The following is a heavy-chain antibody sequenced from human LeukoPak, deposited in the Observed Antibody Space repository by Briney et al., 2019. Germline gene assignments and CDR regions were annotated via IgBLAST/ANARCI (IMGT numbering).Heavy chain of an antibody. J-gene: IGHJ5*02. Sequence: GGSLRLSCAASGFIFSSYGMHWVRQAPGKGLEWVAVIWYDGSNKYYADSVKGRFTISRDNSKNTLYLQMNSLRAEDTAVYYCARDPYSRTANWFDPWGQGTLVTVSS. V-gene: IGHV3-33*01. CDR1: GFIFSSYG. D-gene: IGHD6-13*01. CDR3: ARDPYSRTANWFDP. CDR2: IWYDGSNK.